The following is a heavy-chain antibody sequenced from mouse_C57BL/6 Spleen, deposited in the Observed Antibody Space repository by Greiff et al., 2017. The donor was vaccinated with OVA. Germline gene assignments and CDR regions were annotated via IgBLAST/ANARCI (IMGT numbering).Heavy chain of an antibody. CDR1: GYAFSSSW. CDR3: AREYYGSSYPYWYFDV. D-gene: IGHD1-1*01. J-gene: IGHJ1*03. V-gene: IGHV1-82*01. CDR2: IYPGDGDT. Sequence: QVQLQQSGPELVKPGASVKISCKASGYAFSSSWMNWAKQRPGKGLEWIGRIYPGDGDTNYNGKFKGKATLTADKSSSTAYMQLSSLTSEDSAVYFCAREYYGSSYPYWYFDVWGTGTTVTVSS.